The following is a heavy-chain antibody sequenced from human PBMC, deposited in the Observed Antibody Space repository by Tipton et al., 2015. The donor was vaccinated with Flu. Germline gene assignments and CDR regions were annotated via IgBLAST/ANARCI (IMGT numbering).Heavy chain of an antibody. V-gene: IGHV4-34*01. Sequence: TLSLTCAVYGGSLSGYYWSWIRQSPGKGLEWIGEINHSGSTNYNPSLKSRLTISLDMSKSQFSLNLYSVSAADAAVYYCARHTRIAIGGLNWFDPWGQGTLSPSPQ. CDR1: GGSLSGYY. CDR2: INHSGST. D-gene: IGHD2/OR15-2a*01. CDR3: ARHTRIAIGGLNWFDP. J-gene: IGHJ5*02.